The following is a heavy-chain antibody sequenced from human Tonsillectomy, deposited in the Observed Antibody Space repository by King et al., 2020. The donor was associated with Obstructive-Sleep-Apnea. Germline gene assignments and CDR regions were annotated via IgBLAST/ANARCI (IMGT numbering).Heavy chain of an antibody. D-gene: IGHD3-10*01. Sequence: VQLVESGGGLVQPGGSLRLSCAASGFTVSSNYMSWVRQAPGEGLEWVSVIYSGGSTYYADSVKGRFTISRDNSKNTLYLQMNSLRAEDTAVYYCARAITYYYGSGSSDYWGQGTLVTVSS. V-gene: IGHV3-66*01. CDR1: GFTVSSNY. CDR2: IYSGGST. J-gene: IGHJ4*02. CDR3: ARAITYYYGSGSSDY.